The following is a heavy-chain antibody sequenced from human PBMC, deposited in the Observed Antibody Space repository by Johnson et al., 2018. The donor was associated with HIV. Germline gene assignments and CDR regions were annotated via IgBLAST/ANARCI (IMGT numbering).Heavy chain of an antibody. D-gene: IGHD6-13*01. J-gene: IGHJ3*02. CDR1: GFIVGTKY. CDR3: TTAASSIWYGEDAFDI. CDR2: ISWNSGSI. V-gene: IGHV3-9*01. Sequence: VQLVESGGGLVQSGGSLRLACVASGFIVGTKYMSWVRQAPGKGLEWVSGISWNSGSIGYADSVKGRFTISRDKSKNTLYLQMNSLKTEDTAVYYCTTAASSIWYGEDAFDIWGQGTMVTVSS.